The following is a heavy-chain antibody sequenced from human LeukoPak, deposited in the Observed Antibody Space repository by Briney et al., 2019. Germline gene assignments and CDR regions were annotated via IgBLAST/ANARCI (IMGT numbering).Heavy chain of an antibody. J-gene: IGHJ5*02. V-gene: IGHV4-59*08. Sequence: PSETLSLTCTVSGGSISSYYWSWIRQPPGKGLEWIGYIYYSGSTNYNPSLKSRVPISVDTSKNQFSLKLSSVTAADTAVYYCALNVEGSWFDPWGQGTLVTVSS. CDR3: ALNVEGSWFDP. CDR2: IYYSGST. CDR1: GGSISSYY. D-gene: IGHD3-3*01.